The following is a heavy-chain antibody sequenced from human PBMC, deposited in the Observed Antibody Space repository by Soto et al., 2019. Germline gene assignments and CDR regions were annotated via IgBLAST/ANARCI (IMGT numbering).Heavy chain of an antibody. V-gene: IGHV3-23*01. CDR3: AKAFPMVRGVSDAFDI. CDR1: GFTFSSYA. CDR2: ISGSGGST. D-gene: IGHD3-10*01. Sequence: EVQLLESGGGLVQPGGSLRLSCAASGFTFSSYAMSWVRQAPGKGLEWVSAISGSGGSTYYADSVKGRFTISRDHSKNTLYLQMNSLRAEDTAVYYCAKAFPMVRGVSDAFDIWVQGTXGXXSS. J-gene: IGHJ3*02.